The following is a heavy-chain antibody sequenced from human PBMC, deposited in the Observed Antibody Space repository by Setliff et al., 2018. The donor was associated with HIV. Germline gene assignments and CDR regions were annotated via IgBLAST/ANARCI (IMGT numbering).Heavy chain of an antibody. CDR3: ARGVTSPFATGI. CDR1: GGSISSDNW. D-gene: IGHD2-2*01. V-gene: IGHV4-4*02. J-gene: IGHJ4*01. Sequence: SETLSLTCAVSGGSISSDNWWTWVRQPPGKGLEWIGEIYHSEYTNYNASLKSRVSMSVDKSKNQFSLKLTSVTAADTAVYYCARGVTSPFATGIWGHGTLVTVSS. CDR2: IYHSEYT.